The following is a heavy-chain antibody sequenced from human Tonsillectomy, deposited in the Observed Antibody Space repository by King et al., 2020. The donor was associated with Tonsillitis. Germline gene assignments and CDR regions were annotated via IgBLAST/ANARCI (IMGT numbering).Heavy chain of an antibody. V-gene: IGHV3-64D*06. CDR2: ISSNGGST. CDR1: GFTFSSYA. CDR3: VKDDVPIAVAGTGDY. D-gene: IGHD6-19*01. J-gene: IGHJ4*02. Sequence: QLVQSGGGLVQPGGSLRLSCSASGFTFSSYAMHWVRQAPGKGLEYVSAISSNGGSTYYADSVKGRFTISRDNSKNTLYLPMSSLRAEDTAVYYCVKDDVPIAVAGTGDYWGQGTLVTVSS.